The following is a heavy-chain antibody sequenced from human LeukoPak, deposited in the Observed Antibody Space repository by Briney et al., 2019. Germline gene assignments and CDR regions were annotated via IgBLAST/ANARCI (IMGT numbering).Heavy chain of an antibody. D-gene: IGHD6-13*01. CDR2: FDPEGGKT. Sequence: GASVKVSCKVSGYTLTELSMFWVRQAPGKGLEWMGSFDPEGGKTVYAQKFQGRVTMTEDTSTDTAYMELSSLRSEDTAVYYCATGYLVTAGLMDVWGQGTTVTVSS. CDR1: GYTLTELS. CDR3: ATGYLVTAGLMDV. J-gene: IGHJ6*02. V-gene: IGHV1-24*01.